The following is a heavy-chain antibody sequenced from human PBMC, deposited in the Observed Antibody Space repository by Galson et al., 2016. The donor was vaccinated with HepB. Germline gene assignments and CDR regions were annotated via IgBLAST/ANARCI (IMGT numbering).Heavy chain of an antibody. Sequence: SLRLSCAASGFTFSSYGMHWVRQAPGKGLEWVAVISFDGSNTYYADSVKGRFTISRDNSKNTLYLQMNSLKTEDTAMYYCTRGGDTYYDYIWGSYVPYYFDYWGQGTLVTVSS. D-gene: IGHD3-16*01. CDR3: TRGGDTYYDYIWGSYVPYYFDY. CDR1: GFTFSSYG. CDR2: ISFDGSNT. J-gene: IGHJ4*02. V-gene: IGHV3-30*03.